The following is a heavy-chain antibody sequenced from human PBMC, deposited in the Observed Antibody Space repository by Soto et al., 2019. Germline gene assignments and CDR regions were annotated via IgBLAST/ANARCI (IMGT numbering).Heavy chain of an antibody. CDR3: ARGRGGGARITIFGVVRGDWFDP. Sequence: GASVKVSCKASGYTFTGYYMHWVRQAPGQGLEWMGWINPNSGGTNYAQKFQGRVTMTRDTSISTAYMELSRLRSDDTAVYYCARGRGGGARITIFGVVRGDWFDPWGQGTLVTVSS. D-gene: IGHD3-3*01. CDR1: GYTFTGYY. CDR2: INPNSGGT. J-gene: IGHJ5*02. V-gene: IGHV1-2*02.